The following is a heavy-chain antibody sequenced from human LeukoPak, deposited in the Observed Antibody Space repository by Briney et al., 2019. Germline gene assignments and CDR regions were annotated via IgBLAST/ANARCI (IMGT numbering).Heavy chain of an antibody. D-gene: IGHD3-3*01. CDR1: GGSISCYY. V-gene: IGHV4-59*01. J-gene: IGHJ6*03. CDR2: IYYSGST. Sequence: SETLSLTCTVSGGSISCYYWSWIRQPPGKGLEWIGYIYYSGSTNYNPSLKSRVTISVDTSKNQFSLKLSSVTAADTAVYYCARGPTISFMDVWGKGTTVTVSS. CDR3: ARGPTISFMDV.